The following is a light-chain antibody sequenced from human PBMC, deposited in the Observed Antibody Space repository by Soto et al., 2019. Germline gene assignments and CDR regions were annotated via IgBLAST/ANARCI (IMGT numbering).Light chain of an antibody. Sequence: QSALTQPASVSGSPGQSITISCTGTSSDIGDYNYVSWYQQHPGKAPKLMIYEVNYRPSGVSNRFSGSKSGNTASLTISGLQAEDEADYYCSSYRDSSGVFGGGTKLTVL. J-gene: IGLJ3*02. V-gene: IGLV2-14*01. CDR1: SSDIGDYNY. CDR3: SSYRDSSGV. CDR2: EVN.